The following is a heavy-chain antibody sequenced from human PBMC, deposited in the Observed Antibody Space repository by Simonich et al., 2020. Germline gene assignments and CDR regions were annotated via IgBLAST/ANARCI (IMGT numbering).Heavy chain of an antibody. CDR1: GGTFSSYA. V-gene: IGHV1-69*13. D-gene: IGHD3-3*01. J-gene: IGHJ5*02. CDR2: INPSVGPA. CDR3: ALRGGDFNFWSGYRFDP. Sequence: QVQLVQSGAEVKKPGSSVKVSCKASGGTFSSYAISWVRQAPGQGLEWWGGINPSVGPANYARKFQGRVTITADESTSTAYMELSSRRSEDTAVYYCALRGGDFNFWSGYRFDPWGQGTLVTVSS.